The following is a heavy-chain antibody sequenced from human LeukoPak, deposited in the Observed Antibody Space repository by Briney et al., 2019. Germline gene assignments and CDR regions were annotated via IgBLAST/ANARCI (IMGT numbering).Heavy chain of an antibody. D-gene: IGHD4-23*01. CDR1: DGAIAGYS. Sequence: SETLSLTCTVSDGAIAGYSWSWIRQPPGKGLEWIGYVYYSGTTNYNPSLKSRVIISVDTSKNQFSLKLSPVIAADTAVYYCARVGVDYSGNIIKYYFDYWGQGTLVTVSS. CDR3: ARVGVDYSGNIIKYYFDY. CDR2: VYYSGTT. V-gene: IGHV4-59*01. J-gene: IGHJ4*02.